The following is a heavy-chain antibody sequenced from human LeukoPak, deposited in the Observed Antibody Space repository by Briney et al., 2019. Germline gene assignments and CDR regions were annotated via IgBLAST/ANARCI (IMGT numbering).Heavy chain of an antibody. CDR2: ISGSGGGP. CDR1: GITVSNYG. J-gene: IGHJ4*02. V-gene: IGHV3-23*01. D-gene: IGHD3-22*01. CDR3: AKRGVVIRVILVGFHKEAYYFDS. Sequence: PGGSLRLSCAVSGITVSNYGMSWVRQAPGKGLEWVAGISGSGGGPNYADSVKGRFTISRDNFKHTLYLQMNSLRAEDTAVYFCAKRGVVIRVILVGFHKEAYYFDSWGQGALVTLSS.